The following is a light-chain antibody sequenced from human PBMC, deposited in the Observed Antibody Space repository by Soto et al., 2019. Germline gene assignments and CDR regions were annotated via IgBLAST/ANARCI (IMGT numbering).Light chain of an antibody. V-gene: IGLV2-14*01. J-gene: IGLJ1*01. CDR1: SSDVGGYNY. CDR2: DVS. Sequence: QAVLAPAAARYWSPWQSITISCPGTSSDVGGYNYVSWYQQHPGKAPKLMIYDVSNRPSGVSNRFSGSKSGNTASLTISGLQAEDEADYYCSSYTSSSTPYVFGTGTKVTVL. CDR3: SSYTSSSTPYV.